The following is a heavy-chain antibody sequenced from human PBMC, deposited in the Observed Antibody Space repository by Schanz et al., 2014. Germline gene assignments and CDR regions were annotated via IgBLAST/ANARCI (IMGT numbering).Heavy chain of an antibody. CDR3: ASGVHVSSLQKGLQF. D-gene: IGHD3-10*01. J-gene: IGHJ1*01. Sequence: EVRLVESGGGLVQPGGSLRLSCEASGFDFNSYSMNWVRQVPGKGLEWLSYIATSSSTRHYADSVKGRVTISRDKAKNSLYLQMNSLRAEDTAVYYCASGVHVSSLQKGLQFWGRGTLVIVSS. CDR2: IATSSSTR. CDR1: GFDFNSYS. V-gene: IGHV3-48*01.